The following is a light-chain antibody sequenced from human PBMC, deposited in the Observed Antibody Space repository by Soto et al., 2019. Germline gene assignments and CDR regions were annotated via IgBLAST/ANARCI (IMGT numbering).Light chain of an antibody. CDR2: DVS. Sequence: QSVLTQPRSVSGSPGQSVTISYTGTSSDVGGYNYVSWYQQHPGKAPKLMIYDVSKRPSGVPGRFSGSKSGNTASLTISGLQAEDEADYYCCSYAGSYTYVFGTGTKVTVL. V-gene: IGLV2-11*01. CDR1: SSDVGGYNY. CDR3: CSYAGSYTYV. J-gene: IGLJ1*01.